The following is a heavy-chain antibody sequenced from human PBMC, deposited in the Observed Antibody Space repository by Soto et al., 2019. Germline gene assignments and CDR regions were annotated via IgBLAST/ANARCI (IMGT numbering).Heavy chain of an antibody. V-gene: IGHV4-34*01. CDR1: GGSFSGYY. Sequence: SQTLSLTCAVYGGSFSGYYWSWIRQPPGKGLEWIGEINHSGSTNYNPSLKSRVTISVDTSKNQFSLKLSSVTAADTAVYYCARGVAAAGTLSYYYYYYMDVWGKGTTVTVSS. CDR3: ARGVAAAGTLSYYYYYYMDV. CDR2: INHSGST. J-gene: IGHJ6*03. D-gene: IGHD6-13*01.